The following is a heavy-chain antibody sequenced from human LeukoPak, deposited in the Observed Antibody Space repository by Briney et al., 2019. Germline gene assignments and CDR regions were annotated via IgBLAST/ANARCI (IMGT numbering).Heavy chain of an antibody. CDR1: GFTFSSYW. Sequence: GGSLRLSCAASGFTFSSYWMSWVRQAPGKGLEWVANIKQDGSEKYYVDSVKGRFTISRDNAKNSLYLQMNSLRAGDTAVYYCARDHGIAAAGYYYYYMDVWGKGTTVTVSS. D-gene: IGHD6-13*01. V-gene: IGHV3-7*01. CDR3: ARDHGIAAAGYYYYYMDV. J-gene: IGHJ6*03. CDR2: IKQDGSEK.